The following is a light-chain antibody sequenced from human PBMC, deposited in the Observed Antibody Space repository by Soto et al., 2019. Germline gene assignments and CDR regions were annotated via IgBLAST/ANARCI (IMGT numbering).Light chain of an antibody. CDR1: ESVSTN. Sequence: EVVMTQSPASLSVSPGERATLSCRASESVSTNLAWDQQKPGQPPRLLIYAASTRATGIPARFSGSGSGTEFTLTISSLQSEDFAVYYCQQYDIATGFGGGTKVEIK. CDR2: AAS. J-gene: IGKJ4*01. CDR3: QQYDIATG. V-gene: IGKV3-15*01.